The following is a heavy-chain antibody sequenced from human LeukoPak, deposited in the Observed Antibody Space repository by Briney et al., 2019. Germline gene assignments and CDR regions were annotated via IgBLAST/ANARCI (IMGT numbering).Heavy chain of an antibody. CDR3: ARDRGPPYYYYGMDV. Sequence: SETLSLTCTVSGGSISSYYWNWIRQPPGKGLEWIGYIYYSGSTNYNPSLKSRVTISVDTSKNQFSLKLSSVTAADTAVYYCARDRGPPYYYYGMDVWGQGTTVTVSS. V-gene: IGHV4-59*01. CDR1: GGSISSYY. J-gene: IGHJ6*02. CDR2: IYYSGST.